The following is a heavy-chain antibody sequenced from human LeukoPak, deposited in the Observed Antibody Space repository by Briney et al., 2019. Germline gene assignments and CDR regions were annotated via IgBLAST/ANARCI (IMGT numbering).Heavy chain of an antibody. Sequence: GGSLRLSCAASGFTISSYAMSWVRQAPGKGLEWDSGISGGDAITYYADSVKGRFTISRDNSKNTLYLQMNSLRVEDTALYYCVKDAVIVPTAWFDPWGQGTLVTVSS. V-gene: IGHV3-23*01. CDR2: ISGGDAIT. CDR3: VKDAVIVPTAWFDP. CDR1: GFTISSYA. D-gene: IGHD2/OR15-2a*01. J-gene: IGHJ5*02.